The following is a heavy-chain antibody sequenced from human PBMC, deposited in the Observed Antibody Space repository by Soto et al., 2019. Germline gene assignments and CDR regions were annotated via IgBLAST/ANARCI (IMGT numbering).Heavy chain of an antibody. V-gene: IGHV1-69*13. CDR1: GGTFSSYA. CDR3: ARVRGLGDGGVLASDIVLMVYANYGMDV. J-gene: IGHJ6*02. CDR2: IIPIFGTV. D-gene: IGHD2-8*01. Sequence: SVKVSCKASGGTFSSYAISWVRQAPGQGXEWMGGIIPIFGTVNYAQKFQGRVTITADESTSTAYMELSSLRSEDTAVYYCARVRGLGDGGVLASDIVLMVYANYGMDVWGQGTTVTVFS.